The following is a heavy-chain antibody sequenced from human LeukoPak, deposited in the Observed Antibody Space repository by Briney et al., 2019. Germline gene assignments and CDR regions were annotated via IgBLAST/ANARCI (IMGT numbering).Heavy chain of an antibody. Sequence: ASETLSLTCAVYGGSFSGYYWSWIRQPPGKGLEWIGEINHSGSTNYNPSLKSRVTISVDTAKNQFSLKLSSVTAADTAVYYCARHYTVVWAFDWFDPWGQGTLVTVSS. CDR2: INHSGST. J-gene: IGHJ5*02. D-gene: IGHD3-16*01. V-gene: IGHV4-34*01. CDR3: ARHYTVVWAFDWFDP. CDR1: GGSFSGYY.